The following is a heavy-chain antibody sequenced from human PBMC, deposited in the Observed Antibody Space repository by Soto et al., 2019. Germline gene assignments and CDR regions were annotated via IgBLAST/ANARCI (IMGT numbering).Heavy chain of an antibody. J-gene: IGHJ4*02. D-gene: IGHD6-19*01. CDR3: VRDTSPYSSGWHNRHVDY. Sequence: QVQLVESGGGVVQPGRSLRLSCAASGFTFSSYAMHWVRQAPGKGLEWVAVISYDGSNKYYADSVRGRFTISRDNSKTLYLQMNTLRGEDTALYYCVRDTSPYSSGWHNRHVDYWGQGTLVTVSS. CDR2: ISYDGSNK. V-gene: IGHV3-30-3*01. CDR1: GFTFSSYA.